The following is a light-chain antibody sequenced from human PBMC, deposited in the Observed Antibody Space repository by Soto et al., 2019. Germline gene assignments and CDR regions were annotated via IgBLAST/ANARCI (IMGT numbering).Light chain of an antibody. Sequence: EIVLTQSPATLSLSPGERATLSCRASQSVSINLAWYQQKPGQAPRLLIYDASNRATGIPARFSGSGSGTDFTLIISRLEPEDFAVYYCQQYGSFPRTFGQGTKVDIK. J-gene: IGKJ1*01. CDR2: DAS. CDR3: QQYGSFPRT. V-gene: IGKV3-11*01. CDR1: QSVSIN.